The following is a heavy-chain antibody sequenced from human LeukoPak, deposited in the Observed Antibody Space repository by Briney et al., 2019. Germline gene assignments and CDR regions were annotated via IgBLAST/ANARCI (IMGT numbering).Heavy chain of an antibody. D-gene: IGHD2-15*01. CDR1: GYTFTSYG. J-gene: IGHJ5*02. Sequence: ASVKVSCKASGYTFTSYGISWVRQAPEQGLEWMGWISAYNGNTNYAQKLQGRVTMTTDTSTSTAYMELRSLRSDDTAVYYCARDRAHCSGGSCYSPNWFDPWGQGTLVTVSS. V-gene: IGHV1-18*01. CDR3: ARDRAHCSGGSCYSPNWFDP. CDR2: ISAYNGNT.